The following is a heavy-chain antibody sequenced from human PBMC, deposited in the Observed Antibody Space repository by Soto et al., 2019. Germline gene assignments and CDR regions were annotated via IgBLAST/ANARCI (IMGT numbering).Heavy chain of an antibody. CDR1: GLTLRSYA. V-gene: IGHV3-23*01. Sequence: PVGSLRLSCAGSGLTLRSYAMTWIRQTPEKGLEWVSTISGRSGVPSYADSVNGRFTVSRDNSKNTLYLQMNSLRPDDTAIYYCAKGGPFTGGFDPWGQGTLVTVS. CDR3: AKGGPFTGGFDP. J-gene: IGHJ5*02. D-gene: IGHD3-16*01. CDR2: ISGRSGVP.